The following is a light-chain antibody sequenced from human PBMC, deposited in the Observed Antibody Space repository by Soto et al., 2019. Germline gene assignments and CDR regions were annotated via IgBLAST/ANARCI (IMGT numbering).Light chain of an antibody. Sequence: IPMTQYPSTLSAHVRDRVTIPRRASQSISSWLACYQQKPGKAPNLLIYKASHLENGVPSRFSGSGSGTEFTLTISCLQPGDFATYYCQHYNTYPWTFCQVANVDVK. CDR2: KAS. V-gene: IGKV1-5*03. CDR3: QHYNTYPWT. CDR1: QSISSW. J-gene: IGKJ1*01.